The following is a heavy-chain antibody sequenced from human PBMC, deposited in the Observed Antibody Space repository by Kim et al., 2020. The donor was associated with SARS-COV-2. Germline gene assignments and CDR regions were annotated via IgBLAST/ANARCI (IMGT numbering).Heavy chain of an antibody. CDR1: GYTLTELS. J-gene: IGHJ4*02. V-gene: IGHV1-24*01. Sequence: ASVTVSCKVSGYTLTELSMHWVRQAPGKRLEWMGGFDPEDGETIYAQKFQGRVTMTEDTSTDTAYMELSSLRSEDTAVYYCATGRIAAAGTFDFADYWGQGTLVTVSS. CDR2: FDPEDGET. CDR3: ATGRIAAAGTFDFADY. D-gene: IGHD6-13*01.